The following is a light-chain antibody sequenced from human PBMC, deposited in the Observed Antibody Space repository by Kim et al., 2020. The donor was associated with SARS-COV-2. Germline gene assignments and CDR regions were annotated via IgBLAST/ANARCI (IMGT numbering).Light chain of an antibody. Sequence: SYELTQPPSVSVSPGQTASITCSGDKLGDKYACWCQQKPGQSPVLVIYQDSKRPSGIPERFSGSNSGNTATLTISGTQAMDEADYYCQAWDSSTAVFGTG. CDR1: KLGDKY. J-gene: IGLJ1*01. CDR3: QAWDSSTAV. CDR2: QDS. V-gene: IGLV3-1*01.